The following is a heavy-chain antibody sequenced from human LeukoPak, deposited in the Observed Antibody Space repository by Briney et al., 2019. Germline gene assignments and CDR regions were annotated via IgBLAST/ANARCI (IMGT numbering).Heavy chain of an antibody. CDR3: ARDASTMIVAQGDY. CDR2: IKQDGGEK. CDR1: GFTFSSYW. J-gene: IGHJ4*02. D-gene: IGHD3-22*01. Sequence: PGGALRLSCAASGFTFSSYWMSWVRQAPGKGRGWVANIKQDGGEKYYVDSVKGGFTISRDNAKNSLYMHMNSLRAEDTGVYYCARDASTMIVAQGDYWGQGTLVTVGS. V-gene: IGHV3-7*01.